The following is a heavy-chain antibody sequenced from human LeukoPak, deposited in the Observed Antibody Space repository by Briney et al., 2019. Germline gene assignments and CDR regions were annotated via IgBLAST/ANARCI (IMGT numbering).Heavy chain of an antibody. CDR1: GFTFSSYS. CDR2: ISSSSNYI. D-gene: IGHD1-26*01. V-gene: IGHV3-21*01. Sequence: GGSLRLSCAASGFTFSSYSLNWVRQAPGMGLEWVSSISSSSNYIYYADSVKGRFTISRDNAKNSLYLQMNSLRAEDTAVYYCARIVGATREPYDAFDIWGQGTMVTVSS. J-gene: IGHJ3*02. CDR3: ARIVGATREPYDAFDI.